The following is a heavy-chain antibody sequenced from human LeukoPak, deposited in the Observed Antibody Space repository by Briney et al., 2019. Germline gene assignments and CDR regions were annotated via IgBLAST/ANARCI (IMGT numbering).Heavy chain of an antibody. CDR2: NNHSGST. CDR1: GGSFSGYY. D-gene: IGHD3-10*01. V-gene: IGHV4-34*01. Sequence: SKTLSLTCAVYGGSFSGYYWSWIRQPPGKGLEWIGENNHSGSTNYNPSLKSRVTISVDTSKNQFSLKLSSVTAADTAVYYCARVGWFGKGYYYGMDVWGKGTTVTVSS. CDR3: ARVGWFGKGYYYGMDV. J-gene: IGHJ6*04.